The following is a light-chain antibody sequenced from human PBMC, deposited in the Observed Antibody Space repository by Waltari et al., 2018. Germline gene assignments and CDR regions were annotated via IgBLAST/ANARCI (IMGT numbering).Light chain of an antibody. CDR3: QQYYTTPPT. V-gene: IGKV4-1*01. J-gene: IGKJ5*01. Sequence: DIVMPQSPDSLSVSLGERATIYPNSSQSVLYSSNNKNYLTWYQQKPGQPPKLFIYWASTRESGVPDRFSGSGSGTDFTLTISSLQAEDVAVYYCQQYYTTPPTFGQGTRLEIK. CDR2: WAS. CDR1: QSVLYSSNNKNY.